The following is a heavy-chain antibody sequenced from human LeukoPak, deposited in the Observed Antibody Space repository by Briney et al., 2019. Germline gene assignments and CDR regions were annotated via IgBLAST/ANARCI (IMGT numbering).Heavy chain of an antibody. J-gene: IGHJ6*03. V-gene: IGHV3-7*01. CDR2: IKQDGSEK. CDR1: GFTFSSYW. D-gene: IGHD3-3*01. Sequence: GGSLRLSCAASGFTFSSYWMSWVRQAPGKGLEWVANIKQDGSEKYYVDSVKGRSTISRDNAKNSLYPQMNSLRAEDTAVYYCARGFGYYDFWSSYLLMDVWGKGTTVTVSS. CDR3: ARGFGYYDFWSSYLLMDV.